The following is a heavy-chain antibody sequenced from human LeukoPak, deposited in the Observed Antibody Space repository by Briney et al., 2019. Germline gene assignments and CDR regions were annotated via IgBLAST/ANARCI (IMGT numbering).Heavy chain of an antibody. CDR3: ARRGVERWLRKSFDY. CDR2: INHSGST. CDR1: GGSFSGYY. J-gene: IGHJ4*02. D-gene: IGHD5-24*01. Sequence: PSETLSLTCTVYGGSFSGYYWSWIRQPPGKGLEWIGEINHSGSTNYNPSLKSRVTISVDTSKNQFSLKLSSVTAADTAVYYCARRGVERWLRKSFDYWGQGTLVTVSS. V-gene: IGHV4-34*01.